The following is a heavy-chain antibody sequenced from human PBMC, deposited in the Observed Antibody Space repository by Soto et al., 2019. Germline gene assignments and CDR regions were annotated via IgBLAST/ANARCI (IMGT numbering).Heavy chain of an antibody. CDR1: GLTFSSYG. CDR3: ARDLGSGCSKAGWFDP. V-gene: IGHV3-33*01. Sequence: QVQLVESGGGVVQPGRSLRLSCAASGLTFSSYGMHWVRQAPGKGLEWVAFIWYDGSNKYYAESVKGRFTISRDNSKNTLDLQMNSLRAEDTAVYYCARDLGSGCSKAGWFDPWGQGTLVTVSS. CDR2: IWYDGSNK. J-gene: IGHJ5*02. D-gene: IGHD3-3*01.